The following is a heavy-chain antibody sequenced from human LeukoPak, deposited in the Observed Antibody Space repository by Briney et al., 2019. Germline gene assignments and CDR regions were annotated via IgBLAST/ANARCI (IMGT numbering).Heavy chain of an antibody. D-gene: IGHD4-11*01. V-gene: IGHV1-69*05. Sequence: SVKVSFKASGYTFTSYGISWVRQAPGQGLEWMGGIIPIFGTANYAQKFQGRVTITTDESTSTAYMELSSLRSEDTAVYYCARSPAGGRAHDYSNYRDYYYYYYMDVWGKGTTVTVSS. CDR3: ARSPAGGRAHDYSNYRDYYYYYYMDV. J-gene: IGHJ6*03. CDR1: GYTFTSYG. CDR2: IIPIFGTA.